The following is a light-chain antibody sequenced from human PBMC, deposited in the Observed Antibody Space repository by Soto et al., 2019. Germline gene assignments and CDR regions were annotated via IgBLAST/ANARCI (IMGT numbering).Light chain of an antibody. CDR2: SAS. J-gene: IGKJ4*01. Sequence: DIQMTQSPSSLSASVGDSVSITCRASQSISTYLKWYQHKPGKAPKLLIHSASSLQSGVPSRFSGRGSGTDFTLTINSLQPEDFATYSCQQTYISPPTFGEGTKVDI. CDR1: QSISTY. V-gene: IGKV1-39*01. CDR3: QQTYISPPT.